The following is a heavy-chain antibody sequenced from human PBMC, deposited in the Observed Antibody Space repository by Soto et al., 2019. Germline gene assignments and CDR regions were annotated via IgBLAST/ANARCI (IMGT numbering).Heavy chain of an antibody. V-gene: IGHV1-69*01. J-gene: IGHJ6*02. CDR3: ARGYYCSSTSCYGLYYYGMDV. D-gene: IGHD2-2*01. CDR1: GGTFSSYA. CDR2: IIPIFGTA. Sequence: VKVSCKASGGTFSSYAISWVRQAPGQGLEWMGGIIPIFGTANYAQKFQGRVTITADESTSTAYMELSSLRSEDTAVYYCARGYYCSSTSCYGLYYYGMDVWGQGTTVTVSS.